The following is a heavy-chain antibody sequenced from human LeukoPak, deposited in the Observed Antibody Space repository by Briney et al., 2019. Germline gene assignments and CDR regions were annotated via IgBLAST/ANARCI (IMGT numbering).Heavy chain of an antibody. D-gene: IGHD2-15*01. CDR3: AGEYGSVIKDVFDI. Sequence: NPSETLSLTCTVSGDSISSGDYYWTWIRQPPGKGLEWIGYINYSGSTYYNPSLKSRVTISVDMSKNQFSLKLSSVTAADTAVYYCAGEYGSVIKDVFDIWGQGTMVTVSS. J-gene: IGHJ3*02. CDR2: INYSGST. V-gene: IGHV4-30-4*08. CDR1: GDSISSGDYY.